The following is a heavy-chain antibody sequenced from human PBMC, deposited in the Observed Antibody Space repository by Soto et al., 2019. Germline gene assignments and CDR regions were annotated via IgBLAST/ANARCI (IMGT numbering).Heavy chain of an antibody. D-gene: IGHD2-2*01. CDR2: IYHSGST. Sequence: SENLSLTCAVSGGSISSSNWWSWVRQPPGKGLEWIGEIYHSGSTNYNPSLKSRVTISVDKSKNQFSLKLSSVTAADTAAYYCVRLAVVVPATWSARCGQGTLLTVSS. J-gene: IGHJ4*02. CDR3: VRLAVVVPATWSAR. V-gene: IGHV4-4*02. CDR1: GGSISSSNW.